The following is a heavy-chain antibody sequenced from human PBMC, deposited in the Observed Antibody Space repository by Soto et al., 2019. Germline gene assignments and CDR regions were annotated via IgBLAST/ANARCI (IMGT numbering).Heavy chain of an antibody. J-gene: IGHJ4*02. D-gene: IGHD4-17*01. Sequence: ESLSLTCPVSGGSISTSYWSGIRLPPGKGLEWIGYIYSSGTTKYNPSLKSRVAISIDTSKNQFSLNLSSVTAADTAIYYCGRDLGGAYGAFDHWGQGTLVTVSS. CDR3: GRDLGGAYGAFDH. CDR2: IYSSGTT. CDR1: GGSISTSY. V-gene: IGHV4-59*01.